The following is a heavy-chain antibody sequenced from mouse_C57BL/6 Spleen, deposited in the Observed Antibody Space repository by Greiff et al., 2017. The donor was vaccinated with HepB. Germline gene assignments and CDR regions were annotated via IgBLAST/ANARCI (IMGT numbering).Heavy chain of an antibody. J-gene: IGHJ3*01. CDR1: GFTFSDYG. Sequence: EVHLVESGGGLVKPGGSLKLSCAASGFTFSDYGMHWVRQAPEKGLEWVAYISSGSSTIYYADTVKGRFTISRDNAKNTLFLQMTRLRSDDTARYYCASSYYYGSGYVAYWGQGTLVTVSA. CDR3: ASSYYYGSGYVAY. D-gene: IGHD1-1*01. V-gene: IGHV5-17*01. CDR2: ISSGSSTI.